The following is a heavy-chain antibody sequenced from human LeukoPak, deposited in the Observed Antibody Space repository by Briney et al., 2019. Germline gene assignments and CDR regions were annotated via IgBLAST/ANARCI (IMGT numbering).Heavy chain of an antibody. CDR2: IYYSGST. Sequence: SETLSLTCTVSGGSISSYYWNWIRQPPGKGLEWIGYIYYSGSTNYNPSLKSRVTISVDTSKNQFSLKLSSVTAADTAVYYCARGSYDFWSGSGSYGMDVWGQGTTVTVSS. J-gene: IGHJ6*02. V-gene: IGHV4-59*01. CDR3: ARGSYDFWSGSGSYGMDV. D-gene: IGHD3-3*01. CDR1: GGSISSYY.